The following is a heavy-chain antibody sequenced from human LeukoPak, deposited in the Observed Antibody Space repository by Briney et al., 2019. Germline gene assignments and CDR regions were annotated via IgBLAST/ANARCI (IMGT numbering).Heavy chain of an antibody. J-gene: IGHJ4*02. CDR3: ARALGPTHSGSPPTW. Sequence: SETLSLTCTVSGGSISSSSYYWGWIRQPPGKGLEWIGSIYYSGSTYYNPSLKSRVTISVDTSKNQFSLKLSSVTAADTAVYYCARALGPTHSGSPPTWWGQGTLVTVSS. CDR2: IYYSGST. CDR1: GGSISSSSYY. V-gene: IGHV4-39*07. D-gene: IGHD1-26*01.